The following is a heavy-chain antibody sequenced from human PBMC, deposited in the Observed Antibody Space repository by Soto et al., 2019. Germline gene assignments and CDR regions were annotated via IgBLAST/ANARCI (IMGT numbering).Heavy chain of an antibody. V-gene: IGHV3-11*01. CDR1: GFTFSDYY. J-gene: IGHJ4*02. CDR2: ISSSGSTI. CDR3: ARETEWYCSSTSCDGDY. D-gene: IGHD2-2*01. Sequence: GGSLRLSCAASGFTFSDYYMSWIRQAPGKGLEWVSYISSSGSTIYYADSVKGRFTISRDNAKNSLYLQMNSLRAEDTAVYYCARETEWYCSSTSCDGDYWGQGTLVTVSS.